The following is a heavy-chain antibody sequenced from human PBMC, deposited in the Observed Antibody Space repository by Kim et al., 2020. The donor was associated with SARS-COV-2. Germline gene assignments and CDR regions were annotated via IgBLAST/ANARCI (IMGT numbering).Heavy chain of an antibody. CDR3: ARALLGYCSGGSCYSTFYGMDV. Sequence: SVKVSCKASGGTFSSYAISWVRQAPGQGLEWMGGIIPIFGTANYAQKFQGRVTITADKSTSTAYMELSSLRSEDTAVYYCARALLGYCSGGSCYSTFYGMDVWGQGTTVTVSS. D-gene: IGHD2-15*01. J-gene: IGHJ6*02. CDR2: IIPIFGTA. V-gene: IGHV1-69*06. CDR1: GGTFSSYA.